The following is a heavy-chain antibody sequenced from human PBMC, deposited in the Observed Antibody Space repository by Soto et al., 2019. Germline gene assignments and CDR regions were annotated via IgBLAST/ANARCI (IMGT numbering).Heavy chain of an antibody. V-gene: IGHV1-3*05. CDR1: GYTFTSYA. CDR3: ARGVGNSAPDY. CDR2: INAGNGNT. Sequence: QVQLVQSGAEEKKPGASVKVSCKDSGYTFTSYAMHWVRQAPGQRLEWMGWINAGNGNTKYSQKFQGRVTITRDTSARTAYMELSSLRSEDTAVYYCARGVGNSAPDYWGQGTLVTVSS. D-gene: IGHD1-7*01. J-gene: IGHJ4*02.